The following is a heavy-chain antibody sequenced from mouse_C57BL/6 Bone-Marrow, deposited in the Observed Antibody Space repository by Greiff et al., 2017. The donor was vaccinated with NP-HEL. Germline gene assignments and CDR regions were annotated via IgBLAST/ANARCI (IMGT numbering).Heavy chain of an antibody. CDR1: GYTFTDYE. Sequence: VQLQQSGAELVRPGASVTLSCKASGYTFTDYEMHWVKQTPVHGLEWIGAIDPETGGTAYNQKFKGKAILTADKSSSTAYMELRSLTSEDSAVYYCTSNWVWYLDVWGTGTTVTVSS. CDR3: TSNWVWYLDV. CDR2: IDPETGGT. V-gene: IGHV1-15*01. D-gene: IGHD4-1*01. J-gene: IGHJ1*03.